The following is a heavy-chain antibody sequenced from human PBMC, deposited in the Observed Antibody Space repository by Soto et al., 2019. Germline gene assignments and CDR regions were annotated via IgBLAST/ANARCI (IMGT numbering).Heavy chain of an antibody. D-gene: IGHD6-19*01. CDR1: GFTVSSNY. J-gene: IGHJ3*02. CDR2: IYSGGST. CDR3: ARDSSGWSFGAFDI. V-gene: IGHV3-53*02. Sequence: EVQLVETGGGLIQPGGSLRLSCAASGFTVSSNYMSWVRQAPGKGLECVSVIYSGGSTYYADSVKGRFTISRDNSKNTLYLQMNSLRAEDTAVYYCARDSSGWSFGAFDIWGQGTMVTVSS.